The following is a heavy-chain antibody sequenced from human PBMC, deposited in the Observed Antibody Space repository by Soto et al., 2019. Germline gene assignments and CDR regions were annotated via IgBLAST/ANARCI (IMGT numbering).Heavy chain of an antibody. V-gene: IGHV1-46*01. CDR2: INPDNGST. CDR3: ARDQTDRYDHSSPDYYYFGVDV. D-gene: IGHD6-13*01. CDR1: GYTFTNYY. Sequence: QVQLVQSGAEVKKPGASVRVSCKASGYTFTNYYMHWVRQAPGQGLQWMGVINPDNGSTRYAQKFQGRVTMTRDTSTSTVSMELTSLRSEDTAVFYCARDQTDRYDHSSPDYYYFGVDVWGQGTTVTVSS. J-gene: IGHJ6*02.